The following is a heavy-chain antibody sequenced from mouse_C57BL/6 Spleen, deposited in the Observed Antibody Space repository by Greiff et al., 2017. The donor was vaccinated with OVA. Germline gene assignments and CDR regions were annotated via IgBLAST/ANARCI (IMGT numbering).Heavy chain of an antibody. J-gene: IGHJ3*01. V-gene: IGHV1-85*01. D-gene: IGHD2-4*01. Sequence: VKLQQSGPELVKPGASVKLSCKASGYTFTSYDINWVKQRPGQGLEWIGWIYPRDGSTKYNEKFKGKATLTVDTSSSTAYMELHSLTSEDSAVYFCARDYDYDDDAAWFAYWGQGTLVTVSA. CDR3: ARDYDYDDDAAWFAY. CDR1: GYTFTSYD. CDR2: IYPRDGST.